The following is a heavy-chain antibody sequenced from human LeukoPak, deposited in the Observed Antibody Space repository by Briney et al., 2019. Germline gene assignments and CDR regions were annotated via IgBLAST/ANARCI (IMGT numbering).Heavy chain of an antibody. CDR3: ARAGEGLQSYGFDM. CDR2: INSDGSST. J-gene: IGHJ3*02. D-gene: IGHD4-11*01. Sequence: GGPLRLSCAASGFTFSSHWMHCVRQGPGKGLVWVSRINSDGSSTGYEDSVKGRFTISRDNAKNTLDLQMNNLRAEDTAVYYCARAGEGLQSYGFDMWGQGTKVSVST. CDR1: GFTFSSHW. V-gene: IGHV3-74*01.